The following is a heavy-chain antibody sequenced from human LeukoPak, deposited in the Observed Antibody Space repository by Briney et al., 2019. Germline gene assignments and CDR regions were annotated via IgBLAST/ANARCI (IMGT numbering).Heavy chain of an antibody. V-gene: IGHV4-39*01. CDR3: ARLSRRDGYNPDY. CDR2: IYYSGST. J-gene: IGHJ4*02. Sequence: SETLSLTCTVSGGSISSGGYYWSWIRQPPGKGLEWIGSIYYSGSTYYNPSLKSRVTISVDTSRNQFSLKLSSVTAADTAVYYCARLSRRDGYNPDYWGQGTLVTVSS. D-gene: IGHD5-24*01. CDR1: GGSISSGGYY.